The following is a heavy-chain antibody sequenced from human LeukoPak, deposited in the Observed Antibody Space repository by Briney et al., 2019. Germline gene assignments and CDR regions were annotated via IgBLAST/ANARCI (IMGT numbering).Heavy chain of an antibody. Sequence: PSETLSLTCTVSGGSISTNSYSWGWIRQPPGKGLEWIGTFYYSGSTYYSPSLNSRFAISADTSKNQFSLKVSSVTAADTAIYYCARVYSSGWCHWFDPWGQGTVVTVSS. V-gene: IGHV4-39*07. CDR3: ARVYSSGWCHWFDP. CDR2: FYYSGST. D-gene: IGHD6-19*01. J-gene: IGHJ5*02. CDR1: GGSISTNSYS.